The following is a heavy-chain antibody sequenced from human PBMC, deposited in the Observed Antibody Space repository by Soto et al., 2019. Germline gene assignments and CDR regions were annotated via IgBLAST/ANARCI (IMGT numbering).Heavy chain of an antibody. CDR1: GYTFTSYG. J-gene: IGHJ4*02. Sequence: QVQLVQSGAEVKKPGASVKVSCKASGYTFTSYGISWVRQAPGQGLEWMGWISAYNGNTNYAQKLQGRVTMTTDTSTSTAYMELRSLRSDDTAMYYCATDCSSTSCPYCRGGSCYPGNFDYWGQGTLVTVSS. CDR3: ATDCSSTSCPYCRGGSCYPGNFDY. D-gene: IGHD2-15*01. CDR2: ISAYNGNT. V-gene: IGHV1-18*01.